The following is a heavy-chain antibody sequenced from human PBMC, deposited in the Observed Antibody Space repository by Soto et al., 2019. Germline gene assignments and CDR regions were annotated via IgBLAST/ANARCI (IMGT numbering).Heavy chain of an antibody. J-gene: IGHJ4*02. D-gene: IGHD1-20*01. CDR1: GASISGSYYY. V-gene: IGHV4-39*01. CDR2: VFYTGFT. CDR3: ATSQKGYNWNYFDH. Sequence: SETLSLTGAVSGASISGSYYYWAWLRQSPGKGPEWIGSVFYTGFTSYNPSLESRVSVSVDTSKSQFSLKLSAATAADTAVYYCATSQKGYNWNYFDHWGQGALVTVSS.